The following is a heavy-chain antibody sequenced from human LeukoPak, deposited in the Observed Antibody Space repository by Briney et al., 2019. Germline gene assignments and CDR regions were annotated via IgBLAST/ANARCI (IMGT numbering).Heavy chain of an antibody. D-gene: IGHD3-10*01. J-gene: IGHJ5*02. V-gene: IGHV1-2*02. CDR1: GYTFTDYY. CDR2: INPKSGAT. CDR3: ARGDYYGSPKVVAA. Sequence: ASVKVSCKASGYTFTDYYMNWVRQAPGQGLEWMGWINPKSGATNYAQKSQDRVTMTRDTSISTGYMELDLLRSDDTAVYYCARGDYYGSPKVVAAWGQGTLVTISS.